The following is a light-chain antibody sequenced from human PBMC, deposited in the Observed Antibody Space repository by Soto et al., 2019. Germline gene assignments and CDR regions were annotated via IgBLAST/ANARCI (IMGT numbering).Light chain of an antibody. CDR1: SSDVGSYNL. CDR2: GAT. Sequence: QSVLTQPASVSGAPGQAITISCTGTSSDVGSYNLVSWYQQHPGEAPKLMIYGATKRPSGVPNRFSGSKSGNTASLTISGLQAEDEADYYCCSYESSPSCYVFGTGTKVTVL. CDR3: CSYESSPSCYV. V-gene: IGLV2-23*01. J-gene: IGLJ1*01.